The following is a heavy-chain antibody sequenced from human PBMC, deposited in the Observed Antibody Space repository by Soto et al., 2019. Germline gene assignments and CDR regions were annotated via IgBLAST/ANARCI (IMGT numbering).Heavy chain of an antibody. CDR1: GGSITNEDW. Sequence: QLQLQESGPGLVRPSGTLSLTCAVSGGSITNEDWWNWVRQPPGKGREWIGEIFQSGSANYNPSLKSRITMSIEKSKNYFALKLASVTAADKAVYYCAREVSGDQAYDLWGRGILVSVSS. J-gene: IGHJ5*02. CDR2: IFQSGSA. D-gene: IGHD4-17*01. V-gene: IGHV4-4*02. CDR3: AREVSGDQAYDL.